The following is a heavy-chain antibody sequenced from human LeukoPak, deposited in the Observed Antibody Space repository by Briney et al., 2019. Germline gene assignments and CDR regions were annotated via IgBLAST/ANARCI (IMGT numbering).Heavy chain of an antibody. CDR1: GFTFSSYW. CDR2: INEDGSER. D-gene: IGHD2-21*02. V-gene: IGHV3-7*03. J-gene: IGHJ4*02. CDR3: AKSGLVTAIRSYFDY. Sequence: GGSLRLSCVASGFTFSSYWMTWVRQAPGKGLEWVANINEDGSERNYVDSVKGRFTISRDNSKNTLSLQMNSLRAEDTAVYYCAKSGLVTAIRSYFDYWGQGTLVTVSS.